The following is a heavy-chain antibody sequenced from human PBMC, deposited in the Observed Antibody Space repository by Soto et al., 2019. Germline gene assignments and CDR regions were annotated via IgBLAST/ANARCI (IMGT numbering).Heavy chain of an antibody. V-gene: IGHV3-7*01. CDR3: ARSWYNWNDDALDI. CDR1: GFTFSSYW. CDR2: IKQDGSEK. J-gene: IGHJ3*02. Sequence: GGSLRLSCAASGFTFSSYWMSWVRQAPGKGLEWVANIKQDGSEKYYVDSVKGRFTISRDNAKNSLYLQMNSLRAEDTAVYYCARSWYNWNDDALDIWGQGTMVT. D-gene: IGHD1-20*01.